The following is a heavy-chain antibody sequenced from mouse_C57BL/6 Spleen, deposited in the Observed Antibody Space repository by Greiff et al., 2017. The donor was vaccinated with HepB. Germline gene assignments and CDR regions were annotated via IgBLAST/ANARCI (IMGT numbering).Heavy chain of an antibody. D-gene: IGHD1-1*01. CDR2: ISDGGSYT. CDR1: GFTFSSYA. Sequence: EVNVVESGGGLVKPGGSLKLSCAASGFTFSSYAMSWVRQTPEKRLEWVATISDGGSYTYYPDNVKGRFTISRDNAKNNLYLQMSHLKSEDTAMYYCARDRDYGSSYAMDYWGQGTSVTVSS. V-gene: IGHV5-4*01. J-gene: IGHJ4*01. CDR3: ARDRDYGSSYAMDY.